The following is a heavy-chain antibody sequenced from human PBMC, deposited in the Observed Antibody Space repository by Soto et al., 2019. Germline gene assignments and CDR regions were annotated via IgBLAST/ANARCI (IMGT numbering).Heavy chain of an antibody. J-gene: IGHJ4*02. V-gene: IGHV3-64D*06. CDR1: GFTFSIYA. CDR2: ISSEGAST. Sequence: PRGSLLLSCSFSGFTFSIYAMHWVRQAPGKGLEYVASISSEGASTYYADSVKGRFIISRDNSKNTLYLQMSSLRVEDTAVYYCVKDRYVDYWGQGILVTVSS. CDR3: VKDRYVDY.